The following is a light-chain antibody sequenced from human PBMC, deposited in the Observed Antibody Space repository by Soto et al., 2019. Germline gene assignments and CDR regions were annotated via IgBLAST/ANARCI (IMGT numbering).Light chain of an antibody. J-gene: IGKJ2*01. CDR1: QSVSSSY. CDR2: GAS. V-gene: IGKV3-20*01. Sequence: EIVLTQSPGTLSLSPGERATLSCRASQSVSSSYLAWYQQKPGQAPRLLIYGASSRATGIPDRFSGSGSGTDFTLTISSLEPEDLAVYYCQQYCSSPPTFGQGTKLEIK. CDR3: QQYCSSPPT.